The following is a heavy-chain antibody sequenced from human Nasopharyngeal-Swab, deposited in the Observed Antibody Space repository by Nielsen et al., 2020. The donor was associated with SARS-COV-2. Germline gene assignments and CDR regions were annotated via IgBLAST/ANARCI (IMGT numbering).Heavy chain of an antibody. J-gene: IGHJ4*02. V-gene: IGHV1-18*01. CDR2: ISPYNGDT. CDR3: AKVVTSGWAYRGY. CDR1: GYAFNTFS. Sequence: ASVKVSCKASGYAFNTFSIHWVRQAPGQGLEWMGWISPYNGDTNYAQMFQGRVTMTTDTSTSTAYMELRNLRSDDTAIYYCAKVVTSGWAYRGYWGQGTLVTVSS. D-gene: IGHD6-19*01.